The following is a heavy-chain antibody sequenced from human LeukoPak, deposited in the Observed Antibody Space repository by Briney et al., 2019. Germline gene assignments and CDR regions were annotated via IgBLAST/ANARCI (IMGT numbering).Heavy chain of an antibody. CDR3: ARSITMTRGADAFDI. CDR2: ISAYNGNT. J-gene: IGHJ3*02. CDR1: GYTFTTYG. Sequence: ASVKVSCKGSGYTFTTYGISWVRQAPGQGLEWVGLISAYNGNTNYAQKLQGRVTMTTDTSTNTAYMELSSLRSEDTAVYYCARSITMTRGADAFDIWGQGTMVTASS. V-gene: IGHV1-18*01. D-gene: IGHD3-22*01.